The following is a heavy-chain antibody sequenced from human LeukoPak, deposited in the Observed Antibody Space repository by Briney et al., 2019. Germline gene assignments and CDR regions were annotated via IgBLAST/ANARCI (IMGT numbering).Heavy chain of an antibody. D-gene: IGHD6-13*01. Sequence: ASVKVSRKASGYTFPSYDINWVRQATGQGLEWMGWMNPNSCNTGYAQKFQGRVTMTRNTSISTAYMELSSLRSEDTAVYYCARGALWSSSWDLYYYYYMDVWGKGTTVTISS. J-gene: IGHJ6*03. CDR3: ARGALWSSSWDLYYYYYMDV. V-gene: IGHV1-8*01. CDR2: MNPNSCNT. CDR1: GYTFPSYD.